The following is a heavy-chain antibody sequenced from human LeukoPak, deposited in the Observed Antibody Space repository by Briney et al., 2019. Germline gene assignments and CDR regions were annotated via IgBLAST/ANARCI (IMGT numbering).Heavy chain of an antibody. D-gene: IGHD5-24*01. J-gene: IGHJ6*02. CDR3: ATKMGYYYSYAMDV. V-gene: IGHV3-23*01. CDR2: IRGDGGTT. Sequence: GGSLRLSCVASGFTFSSYAMSWVRQAPGKGLEWVSDIRGDGGTTYYADSVKGRFTISRDISKNTLYLQMNSLRAEDTAVYYCATKMGYYYSYAMDVWGQGTTVTVSS. CDR1: GFTFSSYA.